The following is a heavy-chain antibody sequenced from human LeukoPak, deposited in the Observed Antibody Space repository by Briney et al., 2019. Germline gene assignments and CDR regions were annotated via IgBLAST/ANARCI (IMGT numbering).Heavy chain of an antibody. CDR2: TYYRSKWYN. V-gene: IGHV6-1*01. CDR1: GDSVSSNSAA. Sequence: SQTLSLTCAISGDSVSSNSAAWNWIRQSPSRGLEWLGRTYYRSKWYNDYAVSVKSRITINPDTSKNQFSLQLNSVTPEDTAVYYCARGGGGSSWHLDGTSFFDYWGQGTLVTVSS. J-gene: IGHJ4*02. D-gene: IGHD6-13*01. CDR3: ARGGGGSSWHLDGTSFFDY.